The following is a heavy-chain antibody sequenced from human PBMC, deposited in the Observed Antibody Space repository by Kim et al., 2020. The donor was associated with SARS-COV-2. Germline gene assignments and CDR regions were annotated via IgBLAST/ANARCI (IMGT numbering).Heavy chain of an antibody. V-gene: IGHV4-4*02. CDR1: GSSLITDHW. D-gene: IGHD3-16*01. Sequence: SETLSLTCAVSGSSLITDHWWSWVRQPPGKGLEWIGEVNHDGRTNCNSSLKSRLSMSMDNSKNEFSLKLTSVTVADTAVYYCAREAWGASAIEWGQGSL. J-gene: IGHJ4*02. CDR3: AREAWGASAIE. CDR2: VNHDGRT.